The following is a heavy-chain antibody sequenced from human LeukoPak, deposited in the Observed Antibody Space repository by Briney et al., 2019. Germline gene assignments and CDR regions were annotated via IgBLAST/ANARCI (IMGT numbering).Heavy chain of an antibody. Sequence: GSLRLSCAASGFTFSNYGMSWVRQAPGKGLEWVSSISGSGGYTYYVDSVKGRFTISRDTSKNTLYLQMNSLRAEDTAVYYCAKGSDYYDSSGYYDYWGQGTLVTVSS. CDR3: AKGSDYYDSSGYYDY. J-gene: IGHJ4*02. D-gene: IGHD3-22*01. V-gene: IGHV3-23*01. CDR2: ISGSGGYT. CDR1: GFTFSNYG.